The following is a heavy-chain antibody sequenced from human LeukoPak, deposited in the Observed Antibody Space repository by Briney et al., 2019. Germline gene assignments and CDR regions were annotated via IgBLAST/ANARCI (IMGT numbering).Heavy chain of an antibody. CDR3: ARDGTAPGLYFDL. Sequence: PGGSLRLSCGASGFTFSSYWMSWVRQAPGKGLGGVANIRQDGSEKYYVDSVKGRFTISRDNTKNSLYMQMSSLRAEDTAVYYCARDGTAPGLYFDLWGQGTLVTVSS. J-gene: IGHJ4*01. D-gene: IGHD6-13*01. CDR2: IRQDGSEK. V-gene: IGHV3-7*01. CDR1: GFTFSSYW.